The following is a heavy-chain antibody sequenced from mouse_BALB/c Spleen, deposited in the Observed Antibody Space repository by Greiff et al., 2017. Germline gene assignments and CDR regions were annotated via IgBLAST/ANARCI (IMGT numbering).Heavy chain of an antibody. CDR3: AREDYGSSFWFAY. Sequence: EVQLVESGGGLVQPGGSRKLSCAASGFTFSSFGMHWVRQAPEKGLEWVAYISSGSSTIYYADTVKGRFTISRDNPKNTLFLQMTSLRSEDTAMYYCAREDYGSSFWFAYWGQGTLVTVSA. J-gene: IGHJ3*01. CDR2: ISSGSSTI. D-gene: IGHD1-1*01. V-gene: IGHV5-17*02. CDR1: GFTFSSFG.